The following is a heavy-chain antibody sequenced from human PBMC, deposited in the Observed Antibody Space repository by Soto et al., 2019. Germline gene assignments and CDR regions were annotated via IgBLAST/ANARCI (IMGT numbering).Heavy chain of an antibody. CDR2: IWYDGSNK. CDR3: ARSYSGIPLGMDV. V-gene: IGHV3-33*01. D-gene: IGHD1-26*01. J-gene: IGHJ6*02. CDR1: GFTFSSYG. Sequence: QVQLVESGGGVVQPGRSLRLSCAASGFTFSSYGMHWVRQAPGKGLEWVAVIWYDGSNKYYADSVKGRFTISRDNSKKTLYLQMNSLRAEDTAVYYCARSYSGIPLGMDVWGPGNTVTVSS.